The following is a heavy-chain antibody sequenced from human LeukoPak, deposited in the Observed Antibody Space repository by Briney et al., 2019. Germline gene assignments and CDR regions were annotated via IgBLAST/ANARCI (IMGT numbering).Heavy chain of an antibody. CDR1: GFTFSSYA. CDR2: ITHTGGHS. CDR3: GKDKTTYNWWEVIES. D-gene: IGHD1-1*01. V-gene: IGHV3-23*01. J-gene: IGHJ4*02. Sequence: PGGSLRLSCVASGFTFSSYAMTWVRQAPGKGLEWVALITHTGGHSYYADSVKGRFAISRDNSKNTLYLEMNDLRAEDTALYFCGKDKTTYNWWEVIESWGQGALVTVSS.